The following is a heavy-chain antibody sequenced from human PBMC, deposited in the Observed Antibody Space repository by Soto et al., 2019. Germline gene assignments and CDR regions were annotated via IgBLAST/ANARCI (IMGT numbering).Heavy chain of an antibody. D-gene: IGHD3-10*01. CDR3: AKGLGAQQYYFDY. CDR1: GFTVRDNY. CDR2: IYSGGNT. V-gene: IGHV3-53*04. J-gene: IGHJ4*02. Sequence: EVELVESGGGLVQPGGSLRLSCAASGFTVRDNYMTWVRQAPGQGLEWVSIIYSGGNTYYADSVRGRFTISRHNSMNTLYLQMSNVRAGDTAVYYCAKGLGAQQYYFDYCGQGILVTVSS.